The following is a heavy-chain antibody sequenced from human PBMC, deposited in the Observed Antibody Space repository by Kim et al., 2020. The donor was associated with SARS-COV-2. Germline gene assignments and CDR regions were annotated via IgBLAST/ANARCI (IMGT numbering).Heavy chain of an antibody. V-gene: IGHV3-33*05. CDR1: GFTFSSYG. Sequence: GGSLRLSCAASGFTFSSYGMHWVRQAPGKGLEWVAVISYDGSNKYYADSVKGRFTISRDNSKNTLYLQMNSLRAEDTAVYYCARDNLFTFGGVMGGMDVWGQGTTVTVSS. J-gene: IGHJ6*02. CDR3: ARDNLFTFGGVMGGMDV. D-gene: IGHD3-16*01. CDR2: ISYDGSNK.